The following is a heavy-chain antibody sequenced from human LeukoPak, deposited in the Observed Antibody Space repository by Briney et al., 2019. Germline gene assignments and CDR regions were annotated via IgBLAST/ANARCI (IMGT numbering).Heavy chain of an antibody. J-gene: IGHJ4*02. V-gene: IGHV1-2*02. Sequence: GASVKVSCKASGYTFTGYYTHWVRQAPGQGLEWMGWINPNSGGTNYAQKFQGRVTMTRDTSISTAYMELSRLRSDDTAVYYCARDRYSGSYLFYDYWGQGTLVTVSS. D-gene: IGHD1-26*01. CDR2: INPNSGGT. CDR1: GYTFTGYY. CDR3: ARDRYSGSYLFYDY.